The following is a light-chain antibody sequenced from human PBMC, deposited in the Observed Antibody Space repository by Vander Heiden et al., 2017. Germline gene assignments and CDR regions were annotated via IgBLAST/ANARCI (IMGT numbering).Light chain of an antibody. CDR1: QSVSSY. CDR3: QQRSNWLWT. CDR2: DAS. Sequence: EIVLTQSPATLSLSPGERATLSCRASQSVSSYLAWYQQKPGQAPRLLIYDASTRATGIPASFSGSGSGTDFTLTISSLEPEDFAVYYCQQRSNWLWTFGQGTKVEIK. V-gene: IGKV3-11*01. J-gene: IGKJ1*01.